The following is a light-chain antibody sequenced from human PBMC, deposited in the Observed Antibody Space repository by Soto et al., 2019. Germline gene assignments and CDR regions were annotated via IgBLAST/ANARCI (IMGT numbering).Light chain of an antibody. J-gene: IGKJ4*01. Sequence: EIVLTQSPGALSLSPGERATLSCRASQSVASSSLAWYQQKPGRAPSLLIYGASSRTTDIPDRFSGSGSGTDFTLTISGLEPEDFAGYYCQQYGSSSLTFGGGTKVEIK. CDR1: QSVASSS. CDR2: GAS. V-gene: IGKV3-20*01. CDR3: QQYGSSSLT.